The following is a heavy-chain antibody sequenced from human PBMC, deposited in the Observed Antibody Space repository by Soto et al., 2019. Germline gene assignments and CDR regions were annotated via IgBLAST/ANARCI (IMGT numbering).Heavy chain of an antibody. J-gene: IGHJ4*02. Sequence: WGSLRLSCAASGFTLSDYYMTWIRQAPGKGLEWISYISTNSRYTKYADSVKGRFTISRDDAKNSLYLQMNSLRVEDTAVYYCARESYSSSWYLGYWGQGTLVTVSS. CDR3: ARESYSSSWYLGY. V-gene: IGHV3-11*06. CDR1: GFTLSDYY. CDR2: ISTNSRYT. D-gene: IGHD6-13*01.